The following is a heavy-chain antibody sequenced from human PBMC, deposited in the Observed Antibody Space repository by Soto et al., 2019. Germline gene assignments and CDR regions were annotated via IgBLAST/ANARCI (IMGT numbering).Heavy chain of an antibody. CDR1: GFSFSNHA. J-gene: IGHJ4*02. Sequence: EVQLLESGGGFVQPGGSLRLSCAASGFSFSNHAMSWVRQAPGKGLEWVSGISSGSGDNTYYAASVKGRFTISRDNSKSPLYLQMNNLRAEDTALYFCAKRFTIFRVVKLSPDVDHWGQGTLVTVSS. CDR2: ISSGSGDNT. CDR3: AKRFTIFRVVKLSPDVDH. V-gene: IGHV3-23*01. D-gene: IGHD3-3*01.